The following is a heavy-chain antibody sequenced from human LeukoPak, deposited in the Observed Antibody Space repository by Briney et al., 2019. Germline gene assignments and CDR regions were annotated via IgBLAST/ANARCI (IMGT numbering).Heavy chain of an antibody. CDR3: AKYIAVAGAESPLFDY. D-gene: IGHD6-19*01. CDR1: GFTFSSYT. CDR2: ISSSGSYI. V-gene: IGHV3-21*04. Sequence: GGSLRLSCAASGFTFSSYTMNWVRQAPGKGLEWVSSISSSGSYIYYADSVKGRFTISRDNAKNSLYLQMNSLRAEDTAVYYCAKYIAVAGAESPLFDYWGQGTLVTVSS. J-gene: IGHJ4*02.